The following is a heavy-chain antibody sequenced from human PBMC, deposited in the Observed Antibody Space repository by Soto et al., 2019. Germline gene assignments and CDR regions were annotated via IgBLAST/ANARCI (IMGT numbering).Heavy chain of an antibody. CDR2: IYWDDDK. J-gene: IGHJ6*02. CDR3: VQSRCGGDCLQSYSSHSYYGLDV. D-gene: IGHD2-21*02. CDR1: GFSLSTTGVG. V-gene: IGHV2-5*02. Sequence: QITLKESGPTLVKPTQTLTLTCTFSGFSLSTTGVGVGWIRQPPGKALEWLALIYWDDDKRYNPSLNSRLTITKDTTKTQVGLARTNIDPVDTATFYCVQSRCGGDCLQSYSSHSYYGLDVWGQGTTVTVSS.